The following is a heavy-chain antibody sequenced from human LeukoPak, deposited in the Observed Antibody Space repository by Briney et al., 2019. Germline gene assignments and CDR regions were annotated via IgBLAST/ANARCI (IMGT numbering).Heavy chain of an antibody. CDR1: GGSISSYY. D-gene: IGHD3-3*01. CDR3: ARGAIFETSIDY. CDR2: IYTSGST. V-gene: IGHV4-4*07. Sequence: SETLSLTCTVSGGSISSYYWSWIRQPAGKGLEWIGRIYTSGSTNYNPSLKSRVTMSVDTSKNQFSLKLGSVTAADTAVYYCARGAIFETSIDYWGQGTLVTVSS. J-gene: IGHJ4*02.